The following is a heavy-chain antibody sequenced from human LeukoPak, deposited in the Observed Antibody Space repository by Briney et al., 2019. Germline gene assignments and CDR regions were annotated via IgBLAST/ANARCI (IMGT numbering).Heavy chain of an antibody. D-gene: IGHD6-13*01. CDR2: IYYSGST. CDR1: GGSISSSSYY. V-gene: IGHV4-39*07. J-gene: IGHJ5*02. CDR3: ARKTGYSRYNWFDP. Sequence: PSETLSLTCTVSGGSISSSSYYWGWIRQPPGKGLEWIGSIYYSGSTYYNPSLKSRVTISVDTSKNQFSLKLSSVTAADTAVYYCARKTGYSRYNWFDPWGQGTLVIVFS.